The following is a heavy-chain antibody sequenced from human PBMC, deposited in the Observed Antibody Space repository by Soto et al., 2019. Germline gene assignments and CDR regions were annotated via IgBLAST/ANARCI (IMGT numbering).Heavy chain of an antibody. V-gene: IGHV4-34*01. Sequence: SSETLSLTCAVYGGSFSGYYWSWIRQPPGKGLEWIGEINHRGSTNCNPSLKSRVTISVDTSKNQFSLKLSSVTAADTVVYYCARGDQTYGYVYWGQGTLVTVSS. CDR2: INHRGST. D-gene: IGHD5-12*01. CDR1: GGSFSGYY. CDR3: ARGDQTYGYVY. J-gene: IGHJ4*02.